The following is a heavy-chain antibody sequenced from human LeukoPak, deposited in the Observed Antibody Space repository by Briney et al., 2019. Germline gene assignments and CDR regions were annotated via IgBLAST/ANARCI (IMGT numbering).Heavy chain of an antibody. CDR1: GFSFSDYY. CDR2: ISSSGSYT. D-gene: IGHD6-13*01. CDR3: ARDRSIAAAGTRDDAFDI. Sequence: GGSLRLSCEASGFSFSDYYMSWIRQAPGKGLEWVSYISSSGSYTNIADSVQGRFTISRDNAKNSLYLQMNSLRAEDTGVYYCARDRSIAAAGTRDDAFDIWGQGTLVTVSS. J-gene: IGHJ3*02. V-gene: IGHV3-11*05.